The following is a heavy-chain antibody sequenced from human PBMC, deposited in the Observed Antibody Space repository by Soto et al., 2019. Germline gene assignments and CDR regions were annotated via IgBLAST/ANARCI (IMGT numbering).Heavy chain of an antibody. Sequence: GGSLRLSCAASGFTFSSYAMHWVRQAPGKGLEWVAVISYDGSNKYYADSVKGRFTISRDNSKNTLYLQMNSLRSEDTAIYYCARVAPSGGSVPRFDPWGQGTLVTVS. CDR1: GFTFSSYA. D-gene: IGHD3-10*01. CDR3: ARVAPSGGSVPRFDP. J-gene: IGHJ5*02. V-gene: IGHV3-30-3*01. CDR2: ISYDGSNK.